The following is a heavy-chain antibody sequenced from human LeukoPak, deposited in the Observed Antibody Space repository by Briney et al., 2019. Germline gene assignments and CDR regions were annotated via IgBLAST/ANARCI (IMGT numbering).Heavy chain of an antibody. Sequence: SETLSLTCTVSGGSISSDDYYWTWIRQRPGKGLEWIGYIYDSGSTYYKPSLMSRFTISVDTSKNQFSLKLSSVTAADTAVYYCAREQKVLNGGDYFDYWGQGALVTVSS. D-gene: IGHD3-10*01. CDR2: IYDSGST. V-gene: IGHV4-31*03. CDR1: GGSISSDDYY. J-gene: IGHJ4*02. CDR3: AREQKVLNGGDYFDY.